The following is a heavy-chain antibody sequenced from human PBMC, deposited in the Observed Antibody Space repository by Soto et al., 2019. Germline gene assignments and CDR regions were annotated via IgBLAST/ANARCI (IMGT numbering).Heavy chain of an antibody. J-gene: IGHJ4*02. CDR3: TVWGSGNDFGAA. V-gene: IGHV3-72*01. CDR1: GFTFSDHY. Sequence: EVQLVESGGGLVQPGGSLRLSCAASGFTFSDHYMDWVRQAPGKGLEWVGRSKNKADSYITEYAASVDGRFTISRDGSKNSLFLQMNSLKTEDTAVYYCTVWGSGNDFGAAWGQGILVTVSS. D-gene: IGHD3-10*01. CDR2: SKNKADSYIT.